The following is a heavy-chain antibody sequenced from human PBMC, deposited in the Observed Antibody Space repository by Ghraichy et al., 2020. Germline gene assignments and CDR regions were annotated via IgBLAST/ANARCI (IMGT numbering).Heavy chain of an antibody. D-gene: IGHD3-9*01. CDR1: GVSITNNIW. CDR2: IYHSGDT. V-gene: IGHV4-4*02. CDR3: ATKIDFPI. Sequence: SETLSLTCTVSGVSITNNIWLTWFRQPPGKGLEWIGEIYHSGDTNYNPSFESRVTISLDKFKNQFSLELTSVTAADTAMYYCATKIDFPIWGQGTLVTVSS. J-gene: IGHJ4*02.